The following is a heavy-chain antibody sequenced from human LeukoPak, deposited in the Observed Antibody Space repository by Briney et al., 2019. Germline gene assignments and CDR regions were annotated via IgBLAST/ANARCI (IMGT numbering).Heavy chain of an antibody. CDR2: IYYTGTT. V-gene: IGHV4-59*01. Sequence: SETLSLTRTVSGGSISNYYWSWIRQPPGKALEWIGYIYYTGTTKYNPSLKSRATISLDTSKNQFSLKLTSVTAADTALFFCARGYDIDVWGQGTTVTVSS. J-gene: IGHJ6*02. CDR3: ARGYDIDV. CDR1: GGSISNYY.